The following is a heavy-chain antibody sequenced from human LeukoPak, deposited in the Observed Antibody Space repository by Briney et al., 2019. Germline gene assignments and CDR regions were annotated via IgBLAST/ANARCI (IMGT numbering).Heavy chain of an antibody. CDR2: IDRSGGST. D-gene: IGHD4-17*01. V-gene: IGHV3-23*01. CDR1: GFSFNIYA. CDR3: ARGSHGEHDS. Sequence: GGSLRLSYAASGFSFNIYAMSWVRQAPGKGLEWVAAIDRSGGSTFYADSVKGRFTISKDNSKNTLYLQINSLRVDDTAIYYCARGSHGEHDSWGQGTLVTVSS. J-gene: IGHJ5*01.